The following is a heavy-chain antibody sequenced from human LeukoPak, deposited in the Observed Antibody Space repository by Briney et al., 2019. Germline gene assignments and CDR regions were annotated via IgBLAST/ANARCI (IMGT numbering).Heavy chain of an antibody. J-gene: IGHJ6*04. Sequence: SETLSLTCVVSGYSISSGYYWGWIRQPPGKGLEWIGIIYHSGNTYYNPSLKSRVTISVDTSKNQFSLKLSFVTAADTAVYYCARHGDYYYYGMDVWGKGTTVTVSS. CDR3: ARHGDYYYYGMDV. CDR2: IYHSGNT. D-gene: IGHD4-17*01. V-gene: IGHV4-38-2*01. CDR1: GYSISSGYY.